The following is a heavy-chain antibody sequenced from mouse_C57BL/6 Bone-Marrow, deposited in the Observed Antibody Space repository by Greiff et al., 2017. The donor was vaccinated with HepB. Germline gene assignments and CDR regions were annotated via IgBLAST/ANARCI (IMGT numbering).Heavy chain of an antibody. J-gene: IGHJ1*03. Sequence: VKLMESGPGLVQPSQSLSITCTVSGFSLTSYGVHWVRQSPGKGLEWLGVIWSGGSTDYNAAFISRLSISKDNSKSQVFFKMNSLQADDTAIYYCALGYGSSTRYFDVWGTRTTVTVSS. CDR3: ALGYGSSTRYFDV. V-gene: IGHV2-2*01. D-gene: IGHD1-1*01. CDR2: IWSGGST. CDR1: GFSLTSYG.